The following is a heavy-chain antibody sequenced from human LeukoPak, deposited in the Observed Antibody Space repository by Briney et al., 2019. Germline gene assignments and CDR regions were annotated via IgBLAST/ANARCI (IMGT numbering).Heavy chain of an antibody. J-gene: IGHJ4*02. Sequence: PGGSLRLSCAASGVRFSIDWMSCGRQAPGKGGGWGANIKQDVNEKYYVHSVKGRFTISRDNAKNSLYLQMNSLRAGDPAVYYCARERDAYDDLGPLAYWGQGTLVSVFS. V-gene: IGHV3-7*01. D-gene: IGHD4-17*01. CDR2: IKQDVNEK. CDR3: ARERDAYDDLGPLAY. CDR1: GVRFSIDW.